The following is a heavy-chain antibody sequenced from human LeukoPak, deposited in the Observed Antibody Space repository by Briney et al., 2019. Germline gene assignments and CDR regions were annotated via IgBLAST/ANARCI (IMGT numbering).Heavy chain of an antibody. Sequence: PGGSLRLSCAASGFTFSSYGMHWVRQAPGKGLEWVAVISYDGSNKYYADSVKGRFTISRDNSKNTLYLQMNSLRAEDTAVYYCARAFGYYDFWSGYRLPSDGMDVWGQGTTVTVSS. CDR3: ARAFGYYDFWSGYRLPSDGMDV. V-gene: IGHV3-30*03. CDR1: GFTFSSYG. J-gene: IGHJ6*02. CDR2: ISYDGSNK. D-gene: IGHD3-3*01.